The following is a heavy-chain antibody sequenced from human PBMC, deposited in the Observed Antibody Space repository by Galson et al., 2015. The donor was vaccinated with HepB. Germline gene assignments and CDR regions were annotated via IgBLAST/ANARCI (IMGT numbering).Heavy chain of an antibody. CDR2: ISGSGGST. Sequence: SLRLSCAASGFTFSSYAMSWVRQAPGKGLEWVSAISGSGGSTYYADSVKGRFTISRDSSKNTLYLQMNSLRAEDTAVYYCAKDRGYSGYDSGGMDVWGQGTTVTVSS. J-gene: IGHJ6*02. CDR1: GFTFSSYA. CDR3: AKDRGYSGYDSGGMDV. V-gene: IGHV3-23*01. D-gene: IGHD5-12*01.